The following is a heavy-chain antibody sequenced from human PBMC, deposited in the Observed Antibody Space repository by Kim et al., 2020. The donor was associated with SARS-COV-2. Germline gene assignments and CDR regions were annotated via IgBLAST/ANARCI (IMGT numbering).Heavy chain of an antibody. CDR1: GASVTSDY. CDR3: ARDGPYTRYEQPASFVS. J-gene: IGHJ4*02. Sequence: SETLSLTCSVSGASVTSDYWSWIRQPAGKGLEWIGRLYNTGSTDIKPSLKNRVTMSLDKSKNQLSLKLTSVTAADTAIYYCARDGPYTRYEQPASFVSWGQGIAVTVSS. CDR2: LYNTGST. D-gene: IGHD1-1*01. V-gene: IGHV4-4*07.